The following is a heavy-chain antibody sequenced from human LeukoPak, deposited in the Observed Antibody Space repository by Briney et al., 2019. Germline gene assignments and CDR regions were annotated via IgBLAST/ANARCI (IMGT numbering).Heavy chain of an antibody. CDR2: INPNSGGT. V-gene: IGHV1-2*02. J-gene: IGHJ4*02. D-gene: IGHD3-22*01. CDR3: GRGRLPTIGVVNPSYYFDY. CDR1: GYTFTGYY. Sequence: ASVKVSCKASGYTFTGYYIHWVRQAPGQGLEWMGWINPNSGGTNYAQELQGRVTVTWDTSISTAYMDLSSLRSDDTAVYYCGRGRLPTIGVVNPSYYFDYWGQGTLVTVSS.